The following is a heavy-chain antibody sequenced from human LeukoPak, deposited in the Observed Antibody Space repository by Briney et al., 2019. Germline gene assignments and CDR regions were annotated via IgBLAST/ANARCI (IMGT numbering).Heavy chain of an antibody. V-gene: IGHV1-69*04. CDR1: GGTFSSYA. D-gene: IGHD3-10*01. CDR2: IIPILGIA. J-gene: IGHJ6*02. Sequence: ASVKVSFKASGGTFSSYAISWVRQAPGQGLEWMGRIIPILGIANYAQKFQGRVTITADKSTSTAYMELSSLRSEDTAVYYCARDQVLWFGELSNYGMDVWGQGTTVTVSS. CDR3: ARDQVLWFGELSNYGMDV.